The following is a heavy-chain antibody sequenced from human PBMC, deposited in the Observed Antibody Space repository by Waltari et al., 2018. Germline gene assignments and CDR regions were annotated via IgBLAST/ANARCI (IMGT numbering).Heavy chain of an antibody. V-gene: IGHV3-48*03. CDR3: ARDLYYGEAYYYYGMDV. CDR2: ISSSGSTI. D-gene: IGHD3-3*01. J-gene: IGHJ6*02. Sequence: EVQLVESGGGLVQPGGSLRLSCAASGFTFSSYEMNWVRQAPGKGLEWVSYISSSGSTIYYADLVKGRFTISRDNAKNSLYLQMNSLRAEDTAVYYCARDLYYGEAYYYYGMDVWGQGTTVTVSS. CDR1: GFTFSSYE.